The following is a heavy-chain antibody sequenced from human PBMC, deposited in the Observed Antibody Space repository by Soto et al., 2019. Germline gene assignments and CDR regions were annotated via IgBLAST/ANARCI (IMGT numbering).Heavy chain of an antibody. J-gene: IGHJ4*02. D-gene: IGHD2-15*01. CDR3: ACSRRPARLGPKGAIDS. V-gene: IGHV3-74*01. CDR2: MDTDGSTT. CDR1: GFTFSNYW. Sequence: GGSLRLSCATSGFTFSNYWMHWVRQVPGRGLVWVARMDTDGSTTSYADFAKGRFTISRDNANSTLSLQMNSLRAEDTAIYYCACSRRPARLGPKGAIDSWGQGTLVTVSS.